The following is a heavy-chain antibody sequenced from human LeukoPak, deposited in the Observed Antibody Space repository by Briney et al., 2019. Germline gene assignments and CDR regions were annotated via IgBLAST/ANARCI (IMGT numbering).Heavy chain of an antibody. CDR1: GFTFSSYG. V-gene: IGHV3-30*02. CDR3: AKDWVRYCSSTSCPGNY. Sequence: GGSLRLSCAASGFTFSSYGMHWVRQAPGKGLEGVAFIRYDGSNKYYADSVKGRFTISRDNSKNTLYLQMNSLRAEDTAVYYCAKDWVRYCSSTSCPGNYWGQGTLVTVSS. CDR2: IRYDGSNK. J-gene: IGHJ4*02. D-gene: IGHD2-2*01.